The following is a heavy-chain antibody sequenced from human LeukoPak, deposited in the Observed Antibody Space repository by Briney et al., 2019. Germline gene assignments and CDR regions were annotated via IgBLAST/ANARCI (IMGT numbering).Heavy chain of an antibody. J-gene: IGHJ6*02. D-gene: IGHD4-17*01. Sequence: PSETLSLTCTVSGYSISSGYYWGWIRQPPGKGLEWIGYIYYSGSTNYNPSLKSRVTISVDTSKNQFSLKLSSVTAADTAVYYCARDSGGDGDYPPYYYGMDVWGQGTTVTVSS. CDR1: GYSISSGYY. CDR2: IYYSGST. V-gene: IGHV4-61*01. CDR3: ARDSGGDGDYPPYYYGMDV.